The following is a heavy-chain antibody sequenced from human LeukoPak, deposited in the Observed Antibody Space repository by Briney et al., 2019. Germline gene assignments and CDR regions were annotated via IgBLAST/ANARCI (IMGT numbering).Heavy chain of an antibody. Sequence: PGGSLRLSCAGSGFTFSSYWMHWVRQAPGKGLVWVSRINSDGSSTSYADSVKGRFTISRDNAKNTLYLQMNSLRAEDTAVYYCASTGQWLADFDYWGQGTLVTVSS. CDR1: GFTFSSYW. D-gene: IGHD6-19*01. J-gene: IGHJ4*02. V-gene: IGHV3-74*01. CDR3: ASTGQWLADFDY. CDR2: INSDGSST.